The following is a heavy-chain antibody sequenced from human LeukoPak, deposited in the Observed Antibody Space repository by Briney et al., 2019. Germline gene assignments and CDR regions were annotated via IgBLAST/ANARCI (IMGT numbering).Heavy chain of an antibody. V-gene: IGHV1-2*06. CDR3: ARGGYDILTGYAPYFDY. J-gene: IGHJ4*02. CDR1: GYTFTGYS. Sequence: ASVKVSCKTSGYTFTGYSIHWVRQAPGQGLEWMGRINPNSGGTNYAQKFQGRVTMTRDTSISTAYMELSRLRSDDTAVYYCARGGYDILTGYAPYFDYWGQGTLVTVSS. CDR2: INPNSGGT. D-gene: IGHD3-9*01.